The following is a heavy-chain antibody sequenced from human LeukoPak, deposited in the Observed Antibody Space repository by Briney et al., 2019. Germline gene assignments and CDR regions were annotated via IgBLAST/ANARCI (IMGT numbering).Heavy chain of an antibody. J-gene: IGHJ4*02. D-gene: IGHD5-12*01. Sequence: GGSLRLSCAASGFTFSDYYMSWIRQAPGKGLEWVSYISSSGSTIYYADSVKGRFTISRDNAKNSLYLQMNSLRAEDTAVYYCARHPRMVATSYFDYWGQGTLVTVSS. CDR3: ARHPRMVATSYFDY. CDR1: GFTFSDYY. V-gene: IGHV3-11*01. CDR2: ISSSGSTI.